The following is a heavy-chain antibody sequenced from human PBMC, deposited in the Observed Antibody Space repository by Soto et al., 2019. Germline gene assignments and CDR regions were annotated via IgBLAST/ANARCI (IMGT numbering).Heavy chain of an antibody. CDR2: ISGDSRDT. Sequence: QVQLLESGGGLVKPGGSLRLTCAASGLTVSGYYMAWNRQPPGKGLEWISYISGDSRDTNYADSVKGRFTISRDNGKNSLYLQMNSLRAEDTAVYFCATGRQVRMADIWGQGTMVTVSS. D-gene: IGHD2-15*01. V-gene: IGHV3-11*03. CDR1: GLTVSGYY. J-gene: IGHJ3*02. CDR3: ATGRQVRMADI.